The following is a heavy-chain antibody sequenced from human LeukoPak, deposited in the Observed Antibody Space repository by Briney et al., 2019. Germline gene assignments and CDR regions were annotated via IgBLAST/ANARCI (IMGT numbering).Heavy chain of an antibody. V-gene: IGHV1-18*01. CDR1: GYTFTSYG. Sequence: ASVKVSCKASGYTFTSYGISWVRQAPGQGLEWMGWISAYNGNTNYAQKFQGRVTITRDTSASTAYMELSSLRSEDTAVYYCARQWFGELFHFDYRGQGTLVTVSS. J-gene: IGHJ4*02. D-gene: IGHD3-10*01. CDR2: ISAYNGNT. CDR3: ARQWFGELFHFDY.